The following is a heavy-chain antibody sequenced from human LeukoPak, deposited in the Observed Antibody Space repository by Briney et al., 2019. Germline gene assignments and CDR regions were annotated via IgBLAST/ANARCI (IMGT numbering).Heavy chain of an antibody. D-gene: IGHD1-1*01. CDR3: AKRATADRYPHAFDI. Sequence: GGSLRLSCAASGFTFSSYTMNWVRQAPGKGLEWVSAISGSGGSTYYADSVKGRFTISRDNSKNTLYLQMTSLRAEDTAVYYCAKRATADRYPHAFDIWGQGTMVTVSS. V-gene: IGHV3-23*01. J-gene: IGHJ3*02. CDR1: GFTFSSYT. CDR2: ISGSGGST.